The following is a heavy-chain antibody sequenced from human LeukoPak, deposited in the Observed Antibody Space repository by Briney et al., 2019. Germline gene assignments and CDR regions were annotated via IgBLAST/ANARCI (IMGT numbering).Heavy chain of an antibody. D-gene: IGHD6-19*01. CDR3: ARDRTTVAGTGSYDY. V-gene: IGHV4-4*02. J-gene: IGHJ4*02. Sequence: SGTLSLTCAVSGGSISSSNWWSWVRQPPGKGLEWIGEIYHSGSTNYNPSLKSRVTISVDKSKNQFSLKLSSVTAADTAVYYCARDRTTVAGTGSYDYWGQGTLATVSS. CDR1: GGSISSSNW. CDR2: IYHSGST.